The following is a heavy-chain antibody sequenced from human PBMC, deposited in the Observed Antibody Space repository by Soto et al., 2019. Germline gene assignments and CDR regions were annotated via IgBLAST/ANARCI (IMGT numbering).Heavy chain of an antibody. V-gene: IGHV5-51*01. Sequence: GESLKISCKGSGYSFTSYWIGWVRQMPGKGLEWMGIIYPGDSDTRYSPSFQGQVTISADKSISTAYLQWSSLKASDTAMYYCARHRHYYGSGSYSYYYGMDVWGQGTTVTVSS. D-gene: IGHD3-10*01. CDR1: GYSFTSYW. CDR2: IYPGDSDT. CDR3: ARHRHYYGSGSYSYYYGMDV. J-gene: IGHJ6*02.